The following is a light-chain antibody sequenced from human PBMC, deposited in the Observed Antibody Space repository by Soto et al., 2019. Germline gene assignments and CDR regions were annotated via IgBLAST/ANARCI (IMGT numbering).Light chain of an antibody. J-gene: IGLJ3*02. CDR2: END. Sequence: QSVSTQPPSVSAAPGQKVTISCSGSTSNIRNNYVSWYQQLPGTAPKLLIYENDKRPSGIPDRFSGSKSGASATLGITGLQTGDEADYYCGTWDTSLSSGVFGGGTKLTVL. CDR1: TSNIRNNY. V-gene: IGLV1-51*02. CDR3: GTWDTSLSSGV.